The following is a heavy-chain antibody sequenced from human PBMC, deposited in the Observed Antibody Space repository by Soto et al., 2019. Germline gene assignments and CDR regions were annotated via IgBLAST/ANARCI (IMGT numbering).Heavy chain of an antibody. V-gene: IGHV3-48*02. Sequence: GGSLSLSCAASGVPFSSYCMNWVRQAPGKGLEWLSYISSSGSSVYYADSVKGRFTISRDNAQDSLFLQMDSLRDEDTAVYYCARGVITISGSVSNYWGQGTLVTVSS. CDR2: ISSSGSSV. CDR1: GVPFSSYC. J-gene: IGHJ4*02. D-gene: IGHD3-3*01. CDR3: ARGVITISGSVSNY.